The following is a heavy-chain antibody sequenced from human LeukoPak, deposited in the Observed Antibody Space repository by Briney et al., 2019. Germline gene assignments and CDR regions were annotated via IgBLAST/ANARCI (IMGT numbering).Heavy chain of an antibody. J-gene: IGHJ4*02. V-gene: IGHV1-2*02. CDR2: INPNSGAT. Sequence: ASVKVSCKASGYTFIDYYMHWVRQAPGQGLEWMGWINPNSGATNYAKKFQGRVTMTRDTSISTAYMELSRLTSDDTAVYYCARVFDYAYFDYWGQGSLVTVSS. D-gene: IGHD3-16*01. CDR1: GYTFIDYY. CDR3: ARVFDYAYFDY.